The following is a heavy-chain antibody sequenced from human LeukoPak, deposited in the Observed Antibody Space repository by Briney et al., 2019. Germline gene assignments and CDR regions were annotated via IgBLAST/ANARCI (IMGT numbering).Heavy chain of an antibody. J-gene: IGHJ6*02. V-gene: IGHV3-23*01. D-gene: IGHD7-27*01. Sequence: PGGSLRLSCAASGFTFSSYAMSWVRQAPGKGLEWVSAISGSGGSTYYADSVKGRFTISRDNSKNTLYLQMNSLRAEDTAVYYCAKAWALYYYYGMDVWGQGTTVTVSS. CDR3: AKAWALYYYYGMDV. CDR2: ISGSGGST. CDR1: GFTFSSYA.